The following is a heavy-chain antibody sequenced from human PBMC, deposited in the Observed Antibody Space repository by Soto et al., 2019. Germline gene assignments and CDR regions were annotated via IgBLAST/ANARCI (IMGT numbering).Heavy chain of an antibody. Sequence: QLQLQESGPGLVKPSETLSLTCTVSGGSMSSSSYYWGWISQPPGKGLEWIGSIYYSGSTYYNPSLKSRVTISVDTSKNQFSLKLSSVTAADTALYYCARERGYCSGGSCPVDYWGQGTLVTVSS. D-gene: IGHD2-15*01. CDR3: ARERGYCSGGSCPVDY. V-gene: IGHV4-39*02. CDR1: GGSMSSSSYY. CDR2: IYYSGST. J-gene: IGHJ4*02.